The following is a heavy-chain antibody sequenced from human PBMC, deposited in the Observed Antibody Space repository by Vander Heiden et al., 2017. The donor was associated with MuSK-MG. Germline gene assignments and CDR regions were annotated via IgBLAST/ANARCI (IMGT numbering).Heavy chain of an antibody. J-gene: IGHJ4*02. CDR2: MNPNSGNT. V-gene: IGHV1-8*02. CDR1: GYTFTSYD. Sequence: QVQLVQSGAEVKKPGASVKVSCKASGYTFTSYDINWVRQATGQGLEWMGWMNPNSGNTGYAQKVQGRVTMTRNTSISTAYMELSSMRSEDTAVYYCAIAYYDRSGYYFDYWGQGTLVTVYS. D-gene: IGHD3-22*01. CDR3: AIAYYDRSGYYFDY.